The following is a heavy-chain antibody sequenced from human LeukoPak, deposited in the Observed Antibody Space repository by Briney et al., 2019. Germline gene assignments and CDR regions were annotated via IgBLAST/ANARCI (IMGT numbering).Heavy chain of an antibody. V-gene: IGHV3-7*01. CDR1: GFTFSRYW. D-gene: IGHD3-9*01. CDR2: IKQDGSEK. J-gene: IGHJ1*01. Sequence: GGSLRLSCAASGFTFSRYWMSWVRQAPGKGLEWVANIKQDGSEKYYVDSVKGRFTISRDNAKNSLYLQMNSLRAEDTAVYYCAREELNYDILTGYYCLGYFQHWGQGTLVTVSS. CDR3: AREELNYDILTGYYCLGYFQH.